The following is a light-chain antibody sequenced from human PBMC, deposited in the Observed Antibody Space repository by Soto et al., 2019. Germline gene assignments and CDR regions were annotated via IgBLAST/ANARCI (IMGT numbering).Light chain of an antibody. J-gene: IGLJ2*01. Sequence: QSVLTQPPSASGTPGQRVTISCSGSSSNIGSNTVNWYQQLPGTAPKLLIYSNNQRPSAVPARFSGAKSGTSASLAISGLQSADEADYYCAAWDDSLNVSVFGGGTKLTVL. CDR3: AAWDDSLNVSV. CDR1: SSNIGSNT. V-gene: IGLV1-44*01. CDR2: SNN.